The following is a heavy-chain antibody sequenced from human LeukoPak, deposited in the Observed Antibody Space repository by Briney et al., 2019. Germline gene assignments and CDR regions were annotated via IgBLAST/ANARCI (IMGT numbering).Heavy chain of an antibody. V-gene: IGHV4-34*01. J-gene: IGHJ3*02. CDR3: ARGLRYYDILTGYYGHAFDI. D-gene: IGHD3-9*01. Sequence: PSETLSLTCAVYGGSFSGYYWSWIRQPPGKGLEWIGEINHSGSTNYNPSLKSRVTISVDTSKNQFSLKLSSVTAADTAVYYCARGLRYYDILTGYYGHAFDIWGQGTMVTVSS. CDR1: GGSFSGYY. CDR2: INHSGST.